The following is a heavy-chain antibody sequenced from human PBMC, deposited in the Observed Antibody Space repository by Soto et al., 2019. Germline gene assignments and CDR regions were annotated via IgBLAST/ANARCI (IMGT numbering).Heavy chain of an antibody. CDR2: IYYSGST. Sequence: PSETLSLTCTVSGGSISSSSYYWGWIRQPPGKGLEWIGSIYYSGSTYYNPSLKSRVTISVDTSKNQFSLKLSSVTAADTAVYYCARQRQQLPSHDYSGQGTLVTVSS. V-gene: IGHV4-39*01. J-gene: IGHJ4*02. D-gene: IGHD6-13*01. CDR1: GGSISSSSYY. CDR3: ARQRQQLPSHDY.